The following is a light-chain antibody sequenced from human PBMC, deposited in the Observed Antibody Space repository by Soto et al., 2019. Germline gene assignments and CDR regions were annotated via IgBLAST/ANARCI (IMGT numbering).Light chain of an antibody. V-gene: IGKV1-33*01. CDR3: QQYDNLPLT. J-gene: IGKJ4*01. CDR1: QDISNY. Sequence: DIQMTQSPSSLSASVGDRFTITCQASQDISNYLNWYQQKPGKAPKLLIYDASNLETGVPSRFSGSGTGTDFTFTISSLQPEDIETYYCQQYDNLPLTFGGGTKVEIK. CDR2: DAS.